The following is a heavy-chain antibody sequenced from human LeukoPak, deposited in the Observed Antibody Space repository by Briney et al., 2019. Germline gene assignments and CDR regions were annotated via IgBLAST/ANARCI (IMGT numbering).Heavy chain of an antibody. J-gene: IGHJ5*02. CDR1: GYSISSGYY. CDR3: ARDHPPVTKA. D-gene: IGHD4-11*01. CDR2: IYHSGST. Sequence: SETLSLTCTVSGYSISSGYYWGWIRPPPGKGLEWIGIIYHSGSTYYNQSVKSRVTISVDTSNDQFSLKLSSVTGADTAVYYCARDHPPVTKAWGQGTVVTVSS. V-gene: IGHV4-38-2*02.